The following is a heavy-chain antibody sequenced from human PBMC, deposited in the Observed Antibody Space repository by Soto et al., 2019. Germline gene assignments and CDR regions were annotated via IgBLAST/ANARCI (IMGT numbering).Heavy chain of an antibody. Sequence: GGSLRLSCAASGFTFSSYSMNWVRQAPGKGLEWVSYISSSSSTIYYADSVKGRFTISRDNAKNSLYLQMNSLGDEDTAVYYCARPGRADTAMVSHYWGQGTLVTVSS. CDR3: ARPGRADTAMVSHY. CDR2: ISSSSSTI. D-gene: IGHD5-18*01. CDR1: GFTFSSYS. V-gene: IGHV3-48*02. J-gene: IGHJ4*02.